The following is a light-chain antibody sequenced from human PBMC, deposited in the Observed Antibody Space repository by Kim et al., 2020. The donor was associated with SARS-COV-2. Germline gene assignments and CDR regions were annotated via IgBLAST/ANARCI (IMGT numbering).Light chain of an antibody. V-gene: IGLV1-44*01. Sequence: ELTQPPSASGTPGQRVSISCSGTNSNIGSNTVSWYQQVPGTAPKLLIYINDQRASGVPDRFSGSKSGTSASLAISGLQSEDEADYFCATWDDSLTAVF. CDR1: NSNIGSNT. J-gene: IGLJ7*01. CDR3: ATWDDSLTAV. CDR2: IND.